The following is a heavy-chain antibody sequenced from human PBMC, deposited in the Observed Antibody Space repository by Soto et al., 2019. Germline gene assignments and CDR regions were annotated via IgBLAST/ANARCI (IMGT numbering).Heavy chain of an antibody. Sequence: TGGSLRLSCEASGFTFSSFWMHWVRQAPGKGLEWVSRINSDGSGTTYADSVQGRFSISRDNAKNTVFLEMTSLRPEDTAVYYCARVNTLTSAWPFDYWGQGALVTVSS. CDR3: ARVNTLTSAWPFDY. V-gene: IGHV3-74*01. CDR2: INSDGSGT. D-gene: IGHD6-19*01. J-gene: IGHJ4*02. CDR1: GFTFSSFW.